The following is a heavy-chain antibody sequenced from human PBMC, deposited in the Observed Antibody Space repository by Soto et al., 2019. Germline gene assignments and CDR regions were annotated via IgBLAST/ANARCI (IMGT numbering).Heavy chain of an antibody. J-gene: IGHJ6*02. V-gene: IGHV4-59*01. CDR3: ARLKATVVTPDRYYYYYGMDV. CDR1: GGSISSYY. CDR2: IYYSGST. D-gene: IGHD4-17*01. Sequence: QVQLQESGPGLVKPSETLSLTCTVSGGSISSYYWSWIRQPPGKGLEWIGYIYYSGSTNYNPSLKSRVTISVDTSKNQFSLKLSSVTAADTAVYYCARLKATVVTPDRYYYYYGMDVWGQGTTVTVSS.